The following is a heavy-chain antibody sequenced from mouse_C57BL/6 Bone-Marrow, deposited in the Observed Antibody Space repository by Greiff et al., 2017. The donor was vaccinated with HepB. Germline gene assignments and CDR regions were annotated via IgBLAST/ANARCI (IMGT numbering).Heavy chain of an antibody. CDR1: GFTFSSYG. CDR3: ARLLYYGSSYDYAMDY. D-gene: IGHD1-1*01. J-gene: IGHJ4*01. CDR2: ISSGGSYT. V-gene: IGHV5-6*01. Sequence: EVKLQESGGDLVKPGGSLKLSCAASGFTFSSYGMSWVRQTPDKRLEWVATISSGGSYTYYPDSVKGRFTISRDNAKNTLYLQMSSLKSEDTAMYYCARLLYYGSSYDYAMDYWGQGTSVTVSS.